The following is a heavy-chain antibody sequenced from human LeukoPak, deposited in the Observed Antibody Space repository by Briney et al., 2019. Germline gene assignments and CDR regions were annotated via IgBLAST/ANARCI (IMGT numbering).Heavy chain of an antibody. J-gene: IGHJ4*02. V-gene: IGHV3-23*01. Sequence: GGSLKLSCAASGFTFSIYAMSWVRQAPGKGLQWVSSITSSGDGTYYADSVKGRFTISRDNSENMLYLQMNSLRVEDTAVYFCAKDRPNYYGSNGHYYRRDGDYWGQGTLVTVSS. CDR1: GFTFSIYA. D-gene: IGHD3-22*01. CDR3: AKDRPNYYGSNGHYYRRDGDY. CDR2: ITSSGDGT.